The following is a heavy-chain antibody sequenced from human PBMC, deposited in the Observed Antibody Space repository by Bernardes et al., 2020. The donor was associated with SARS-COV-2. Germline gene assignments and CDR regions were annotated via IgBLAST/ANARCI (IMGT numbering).Heavy chain of an antibody. D-gene: IGHD3-10*01. CDR3: AKKGSTGTGSGNYYRFDS. J-gene: IGHJ4*02. CDR2: ISRDSIYI. Sequence: GGSLRLSCSASGFTFSSYAMGWVRQAPGKGLEWLSIISRDSIYIFYADSLKGRFTTSRDNSRNTLYLQMNSLRVEDTAMYYCAKKGSTGTGSGNYYRFDSWGQGSLVTGS. V-gene: IGHV3-23*03. CDR1: GFTFSSYA.